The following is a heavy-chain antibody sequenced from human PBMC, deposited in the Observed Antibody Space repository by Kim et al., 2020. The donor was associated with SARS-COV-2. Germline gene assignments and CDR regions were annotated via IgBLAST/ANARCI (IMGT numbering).Heavy chain of an antibody. CDR1: GFTFSSYW. D-gene: IGHD3-22*01. V-gene: IGHV3-7*01. J-gene: IGHJ4*02. Sequence: GGSLRLSCAASGFTFSSYWMSWVRQAPGKGLEWVANIKQDGSEKYYVDSVKGRFTISRDNAKNSLYLQMNSLRAEDTAVYYCAREGRVEWMYYYDSSGYYLDYWGQGTLVTVSS. CDR2: IKQDGSEK. CDR3: AREGRVEWMYYYDSSGYYLDY.